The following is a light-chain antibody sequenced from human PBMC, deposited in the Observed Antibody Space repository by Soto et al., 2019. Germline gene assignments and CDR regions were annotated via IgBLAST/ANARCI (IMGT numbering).Light chain of an antibody. J-gene: IGKJ1*01. CDR2: DVS. V-gene: IGKV1-5*01. CDR1: QIVSSW. Sequence: DIQVHQSPSSVSAFVGDRVTVTCRASQIVSSWLAWYQQKPGKAPKLLIYDVSTLESGVPSRFSGSGSGTEFTLTISSLQPDEFATYYCQQYNRYYTFGQGTKVDIK. CDR3: QQYNRYYT.